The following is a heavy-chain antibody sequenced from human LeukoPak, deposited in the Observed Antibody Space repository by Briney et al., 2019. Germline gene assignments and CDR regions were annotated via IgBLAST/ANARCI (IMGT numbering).Heavy chain of an antibody. Sequence: GGSLRLSCAASGFTFSTYSMNWVRQAPGKGLEWVSSISSNSYYIYYADSVKGRFTISRDNAKNSLYLQMNSLRTEDTAIYYCARNVSRISDYWGQGTLVTVSS. V-gene: IGHV3-21*01. D-gene: IGHD2-15*01. CDR3: ARNVSRISDY. CDR2: ISSNSYYI. CDR1: GFTFSTYS. J-gene: IGHJ4*02.